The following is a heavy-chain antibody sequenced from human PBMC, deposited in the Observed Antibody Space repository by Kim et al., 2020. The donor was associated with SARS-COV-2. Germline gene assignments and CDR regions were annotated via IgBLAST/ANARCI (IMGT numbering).Heavy chain of an antibody. CDR2: ISGSGGST. CDR1: GFTFSSYA. Sequence: GGSLRLSCAASGFTFSSYAMSWVRQAPGKGLEWVSAISGSGGSTYYADSVKGRFTISRDNSKNTLYLQMNSLRAEDTAVYYCAKEPAGYYYLPDAFDIWGQGTMVTVSS. CDR3: AKEPAGYYYLPDAFDI. V-gene: IGHV3-23*01. J-gene: IGHJ3*02. D-gene: IGHD3-22*01.